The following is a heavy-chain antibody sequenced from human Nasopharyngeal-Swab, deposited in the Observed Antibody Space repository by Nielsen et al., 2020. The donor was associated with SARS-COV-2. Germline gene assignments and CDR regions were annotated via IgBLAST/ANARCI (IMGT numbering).Heavy chain of an antibody. V-gene: IGHV3-23*01. J-gene: IGHJ5*02. Sequence: GESLKISCAASGFSFSNAWMNWVRQAPGKGLEWVSSISGSGATTYYADSVKGRFTISRYNSKNTLYLQMNGLRADDTAVYYCAKDSLYYGSGSFQNWFDAWGQGSLVTVSS. CDR1: GFSFSNAW. CDR2: ISGSGATT. D-gene: IGHD3-10*01. CDR3: AKDSLYYGSGSFQNWFDA.